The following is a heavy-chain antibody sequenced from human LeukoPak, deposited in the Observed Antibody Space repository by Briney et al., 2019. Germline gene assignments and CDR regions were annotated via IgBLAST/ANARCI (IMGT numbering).Heavy chain of an antibody. CDR2: INPTGGST. D-gene: IGHD1-14*01. V-gene: IGHV1-46*01. J-gene: IGHJ4*02. CDR3: ARDRVIVGGTATYNFDH. CDR1: GYTFTPYF. Sequence: ASVKVSCKASGYTFTPYFIHWVRQAPGQGLEWMGIINPTGGSTTYAQKFQGRFTVTRDMSTSTVYMELSSPTSEDTAVYYCARDRVIVGGTATYNFDHWGQGTQVTVSS.